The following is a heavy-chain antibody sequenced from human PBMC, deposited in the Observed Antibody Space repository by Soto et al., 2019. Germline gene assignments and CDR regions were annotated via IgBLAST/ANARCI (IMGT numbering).Heavy chain of an antibody. J-gene: IGHJ4*02. Sequence: QVQLVQSGAEVMKPGSSVKVSCKASGGTFSTYTISWVRQAPGQGLEWVGRIIPMLDITNYAQKFQDRVTILADKYTSTVYMELSSLRSEDTAVYHCARDTKSCSTSTCFSPLDYWGQGTPVTVSS. D-gene: IGHD2-2*01. CDR1: GGTFSTYT. CDR3: ARDTKSCSTSTCFSPLDY. V-gene: IGHV1-69*08. CDR2: IIPMLDIT.